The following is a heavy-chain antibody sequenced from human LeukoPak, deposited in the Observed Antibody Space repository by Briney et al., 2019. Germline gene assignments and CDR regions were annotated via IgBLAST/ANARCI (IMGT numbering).Heavy chain of an antibody. CDR3: ARLSYSGYDAVSGY. CDR1: GGTFSSYA. D-gene: IGHD5-12*01. CDR2: IIPIFGTA. V-gene: IGHV1-69*13. Sequence: GASVTVSCKASGGTFSSYAISWVRQAPGQGLEWMGGIIPIFGTANYAQKLQGRVTITADESTSTAYMELSSLRSEDTTVYYCARLSYSGYDAVSGYRGQGTLVTVSS. J-gene: IGHJ4*02.